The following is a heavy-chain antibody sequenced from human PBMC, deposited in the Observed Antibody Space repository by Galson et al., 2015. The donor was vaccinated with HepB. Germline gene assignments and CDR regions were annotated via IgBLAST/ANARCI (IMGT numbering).Heavy chain of an antibody. V-gene: IGHV1-24*01. J-gene: IGHJ3*02. Sequence: SVKVSCKVSGYTLTELSMHWVRQAPGKGLEWMGGFDPEDGETIYAQKFQGRVTMTEDTSTDTAYMELSSLRSEDTAVYYCATGSGYCSGGSCYFYFPDAFDIWGQGTMVTVSS. CDR2: FDPEDGET. D-gene: IGHD2-15*01. CDR1: GYTLTELS. CDR3: ATGSGYCSGGSCYFYFPDAFDI.